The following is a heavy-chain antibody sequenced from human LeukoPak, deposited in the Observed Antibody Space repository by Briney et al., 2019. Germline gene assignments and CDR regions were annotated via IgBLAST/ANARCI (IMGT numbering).Heavy chain of an antibody. V-gene: IGHV1-69*04. D-gene: IGHD4-11*01. CDR2: IIPILGIA. Sequence: SVKVSCKASGGTFSSYAISWVRQAPGQGLEWMGRIIPILGIANYAQKFQGRVTITADKSTSTVYMELSSLRSEDTAVYYCARENSKNPWGQGTLVTVSS. J-gene: IGHJ5*02. CDR1: GGTFSSYA. CDR3: ARENSKNP.